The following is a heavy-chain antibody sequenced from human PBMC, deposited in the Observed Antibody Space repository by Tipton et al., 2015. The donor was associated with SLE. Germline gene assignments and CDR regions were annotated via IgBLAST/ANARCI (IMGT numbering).Heavy chain of an antibody. J-gene: IGHJ3*02. Sequence: TLSLTCTVSGGSINSYYWSWVRQPPGKGLEWIGYIYYTGTTNYSPSLKSRVNISVDTSKNQFSLKLSSVTAADTAIYYCARGPLYGLEIWGHGTPVTASS. CDR1: GGSINSYY. CDR3: ARGPLYGLEI. CDR2: IYYTGTT. V-gene: IGHV4-59*01. D-gene: IGHD3-10*01.